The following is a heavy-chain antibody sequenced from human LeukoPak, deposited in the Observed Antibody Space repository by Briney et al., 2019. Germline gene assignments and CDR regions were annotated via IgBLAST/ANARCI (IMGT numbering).Heavy chain of an antibody. CDR3: ARERPYYFDN. Sequence: GRSLRPSCAASGFTFHTYWMTWVRQAPGKGLEWVANINQDGSQKYYVDSVKGRFTISRDNAKNSLSLQMNSLRAEDTAIYHCARERPYYFDNWGQGTLVTVSS. CDR2: INQDGSQK. V-gene: IGHV3-7*01. CDR1: GFTFHTYW. J-gene: IGHJ4*02.